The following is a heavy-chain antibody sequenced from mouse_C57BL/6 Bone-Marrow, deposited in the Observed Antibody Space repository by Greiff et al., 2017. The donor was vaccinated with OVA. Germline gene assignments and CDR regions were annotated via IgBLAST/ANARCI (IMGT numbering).Heavy chain of an antibody. CDR3: ARHEAGPSYWYFDV. V-gene: IGHV1-62-2*01. Sequence: VHLVESGAELVKPGASVKLSCKASGYTFTEYTIHWVKQRSGQGLEWIGWFYPGSGSIKYNEKFKDKATLTADKSSSTVYMELSRLTSEDSAVYFGARHEAGPSYWYFDVWGTGTTVTVSS. J-gene: IGHJ1*03. CDR2: FYPGSGSI. CDR1: GYTFTEYT.